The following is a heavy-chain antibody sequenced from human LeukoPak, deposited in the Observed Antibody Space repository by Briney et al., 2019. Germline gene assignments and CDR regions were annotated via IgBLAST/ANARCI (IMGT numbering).Heavy chain of an antibody. D-gene: IGHD3-10*01. CDR2: IYHSGST. CDR3: AYGSGSYGSWFNP. Sequence: SETLSLTCTVSGYSISSGYYWGWIRQPPGKGLEWIGSIYHSGSTYYNPSLKSRVTISVDTSKNQFSLKLSSVTAADTAVYYCAYGSGSYGSWFNPWGQGTLVTVSS. J-gene: IGHJ5*02. V-gene: IGHV4-38-2*02. CDR1: GYSISSGYY.